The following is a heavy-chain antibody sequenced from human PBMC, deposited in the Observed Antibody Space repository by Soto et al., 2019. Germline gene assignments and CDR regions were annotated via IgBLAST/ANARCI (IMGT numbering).Heavy chain of an antibody. V-gene: IGHV3-21*01. CDR3: ARDRLARGIPVAGRIDY. CDR2: ISSTGALM. J-gene: IGHJ4*02. D-gene: IGHD6-19*01. Sequence: AGSLGLSCAASGLIFWLYSMNGVRQTPGKGLEWVSSISSTGALMYYADSVKGRFNISRDDADNSLYLQMNSLRVEDTAVYYCARDRLARGIPVAGRIDYWGQGALVTVSS. CDR1: GLIFWLYS.